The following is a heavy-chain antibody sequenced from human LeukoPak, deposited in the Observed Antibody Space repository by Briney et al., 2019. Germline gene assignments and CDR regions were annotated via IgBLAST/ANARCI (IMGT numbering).Heavy chain of an antibody. D-gene: IGHD3-22*01. CDR1: GYLFSSYW. CDR2: IYPADTDT. CDR3: ARGYYYESSGYYPGYFQY. V-gene: IGHV5-51*01. J-gene: IGHJ1*01. Sequence: GESLKISCKGSGYLFSSYWIAWVRQMPGKGLEWVGIIYPADTDTRYSPSFQGQVTISADKSVSTAYLQWNSLKASDTAIYYCARGYYYESSGYYPGYFQYWGQGTLVTVSS.